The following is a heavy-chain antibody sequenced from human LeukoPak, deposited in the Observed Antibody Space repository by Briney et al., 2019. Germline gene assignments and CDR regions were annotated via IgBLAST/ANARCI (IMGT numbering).Heavy chain of an antibody. CDR1: GGSISSSSYY. Sequence: SETLSLTCTVSGGSISSSSYYWGWIRQPPGKGXXXXXSIXYSGSTYYNPSLKSRVTISVDTSKNQFSLKLSSVTAADTAVYYCARQGKDFWSGYYSPYYFDYWGQGTLVTVSS. J-gene: IGHJ4*02. V-gene: IGHV4-39*01. CDR2: IXYSGST. CDR3: ARQGKDFWSGYYSPYYFDY. D-gene: IGHD3-3*01.